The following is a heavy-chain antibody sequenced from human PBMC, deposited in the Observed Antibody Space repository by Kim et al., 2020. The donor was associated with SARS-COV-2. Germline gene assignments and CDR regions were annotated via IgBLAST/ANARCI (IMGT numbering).Heavy chain of an antibody. Sequence: SETLSLTCTVSGDSVSSTNYYWSWIRQPPGEGLQWIGYIYYTGRTNYNPSLKSRVTISLDTSKNHFSLKLNSVTAADTAVYYCARVVIFGSYWYFDLWGRGTLVTVSS. CDR3: ARVVIFGSYWYFDL. V-gene: IGHV4-61*03. CDR1: GDSVSSTNYY. D-gene: IGHD3-22*01. CDR2: IYYTGRT. J-gene: IGHJ2*01.